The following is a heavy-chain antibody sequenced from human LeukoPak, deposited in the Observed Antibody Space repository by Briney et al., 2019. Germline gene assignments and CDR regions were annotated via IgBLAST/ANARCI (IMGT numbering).Heavy chain of an antibody. CDR1: GGSISSYY. D-gene: IGHD1-26*01. CDR3: ARESSGSYGFDY. CDR2: IYYSGST. V-gene: IGHV4-59*01. J-gene: IGHJ4*02. Sequence: SETLSLTCTVSGGSISSYYWSWIRQPPGKGLEWIGYIYYSGSTNYNPPLKSRVTISVDTSKNQFSLKLSSVTAADTAVYYCARESSGSYGFDYWGQGTLVTVSS.